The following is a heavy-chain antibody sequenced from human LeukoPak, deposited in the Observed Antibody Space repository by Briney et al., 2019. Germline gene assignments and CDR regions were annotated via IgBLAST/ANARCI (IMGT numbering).Heavy chain of an antibody. CDR1: GYSFTSYW. J-gene: IGHJ1*01. CDR2: IDPSDSYT. D-gene: IGHD6-19*01. Sequence: GESLEISFKGSGYSFTSYWISWVRQMPGKGLEWMGRIDPSDSYTNYSPSFQGHVTISADKSISTAYLQWSSLKASDTAMYYCARWGSGWYFPDQHWGQGTLVTVSS. CDR3: ARWGSGWYFPDQH. V-gene: IGHV5-10-1*01.